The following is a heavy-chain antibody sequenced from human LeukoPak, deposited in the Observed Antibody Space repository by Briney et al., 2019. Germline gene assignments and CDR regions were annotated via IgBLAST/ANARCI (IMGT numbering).Heavy chain of an antibody. J-gene: IGHJ4*02. Sequence: SETLSLTCTVSGGSIGSYYWSWIRQPPGKGLEWIGYIYYSGSTYYNPSLKSRVTISVDTSKNQFSLKLSSVTAADTAVYYCASYYYDSSGYYRIGYFDYWGQGTLVTVSS. D-gene: IGHD3-22*01. CDR2: IYYSGST. V-gene: IGHV4-59*08. CDR3: ASYYYDSSGYYRIGYFDY. CDR1: GGSIGSYY.